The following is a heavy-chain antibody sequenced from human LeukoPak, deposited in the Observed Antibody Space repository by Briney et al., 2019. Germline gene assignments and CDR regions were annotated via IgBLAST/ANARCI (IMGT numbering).Heavy chain of an antibody. CDR2: IYYSGST. J-gene: IGHJ4*02. CDR1: AGSVSSGGSY. Sequence: SQTLSLTCTVSAGSVSSGGSYWGWIRQHPGKGLEWIGYIYYSGSTYYNPSLKSRVTISVETSKNQFSLKRSSLPATDTALYYCAFIENGESTIFDYWGQGTLVTVSS. D-gene: IGHD5/OR15-5a*01. V-gene: IGHV4-31*03. CDR3: AFIENGESTIFDY.